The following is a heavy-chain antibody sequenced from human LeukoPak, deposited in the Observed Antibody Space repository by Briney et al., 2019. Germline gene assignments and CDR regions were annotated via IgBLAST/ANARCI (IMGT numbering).Heavy chain of an antibody. Sequence: GGSLRLSCAAYGFTFRSYWMSWVRQAPGKGLEWVANIKQDGSEKYYVDSVKGRFTISRDNAKNSLHLQMNSLRAEDTAVYYCARDRATLDYWGQGTLVTVSS. V-gene: IGHV3-7*01. D-gene: IGHD2/OR15-2a*01. CDR2: IKQDGSEK. J-gene: IGHJ4*02. CDR3: ARDRATLDY. CDR1: GFTFRSYW.